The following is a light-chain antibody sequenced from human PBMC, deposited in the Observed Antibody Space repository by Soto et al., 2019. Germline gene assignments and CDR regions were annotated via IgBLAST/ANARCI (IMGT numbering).Light chain of an antibody. J-gene: IGLJ2*01. V-gene: IGLV2-8*01. CDR3: SSFAGNNNLV. Sequence: QSVLTQPPSASGSPGQSVTISCTGTSSDVGGYNYVSWYQQHPGKAPKLMISEVSKRPSGVPDRFSGSKSGNTASLTVSGLQDEEDDDYCWSSFAGNNNLVFGGGTKLTVL. CDR2: EVS. CDR1: SSDVGGYNY.